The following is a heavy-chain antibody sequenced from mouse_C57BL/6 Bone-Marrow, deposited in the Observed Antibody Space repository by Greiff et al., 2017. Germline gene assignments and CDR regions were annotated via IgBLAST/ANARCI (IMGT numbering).Heavy chain of an antibody. Sequence: VKLVESGPGLVQPSQSLSITCTVSGFSLTSYGVHWVRQPPGKGLEWLGVIWSGGSTAYNAAFISRLGISKDNSKSQVFFKMNSLQADDTAIYYCAKEGGTGRWYFDVWGTGTTVTVSS. CDR2: IWSGGST. V-gene: IGHV2-4*01. J-gene: IGHJ1*03. CDR3: AKEGGTGRWYFDV. CDR1: GFSLTSYG. D-gene: IGHD4-1*01.